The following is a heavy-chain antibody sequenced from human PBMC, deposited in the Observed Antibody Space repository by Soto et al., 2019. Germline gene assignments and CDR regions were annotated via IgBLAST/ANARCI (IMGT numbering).Heavy chain of an antibody. CDR3: AKAPINTAMVIYYFDY. CDR1: GFTFSSYG. D-gene: IGHD5-18*01. V-gene: IGHV3-30*18. Sequence: GGSLRLSCAASGFTFSSYGMHWVRQAPGKGLEWVAVISYDGSNKYYADSVKGRFTISRDNSKNTLYLQMNSLRAEDTAVYYCAKAPINTAMVIYYFDYWGQGTLVTVSS. J-gene: IGHJ4*02. CDR2: ISYDGSNK.